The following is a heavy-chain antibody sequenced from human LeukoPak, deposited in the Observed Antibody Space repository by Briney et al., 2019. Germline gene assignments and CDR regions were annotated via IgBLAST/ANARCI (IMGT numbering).Heavy chain of an antibody. CDR2: IRSSSSYT. CDR1: GFTFSDYY. Sequence: GGSLRLSCAASGFTFSDYYMSWIRQAPGKGLEWVSYIRSSSSYTNYAESVKGRFTISRDNAKNSLYLQMNSLRAEDTAVYYCARVTGYNDAFDIWGQGTMVTVSS. J-gene: IGHJ3*02. D-gene: IGHD3-10*01. CDR3: ARVTGYNDAFDI. V-gene: IGHV3-11*05.